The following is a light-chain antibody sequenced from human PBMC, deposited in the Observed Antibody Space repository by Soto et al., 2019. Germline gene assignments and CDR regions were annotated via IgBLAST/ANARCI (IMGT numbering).Light chain of an antibody. Sequence: QSPRTQPGSVSASPGQSITISCTGGKNDIGSSDYVSWYQQHPGKAPKLIIYGVSNRPSGTSDRFSGSKSGNTASLTISGLQADDEADYYCSSSTSSNTLVFGGGTKVTVL. CDR1: KNDIGSSDY. J-gene: IGLJ3*02. CDR2: GVS. V-gene: IGLV2-14*01. CDR3: SSSTSSNTLV.